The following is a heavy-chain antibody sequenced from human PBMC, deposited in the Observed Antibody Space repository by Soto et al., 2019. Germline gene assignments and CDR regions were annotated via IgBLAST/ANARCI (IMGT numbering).Heavy chain of an antibody. D-gene: IGHD3-3*01. J-gene: IGHJ6*02. CDR3: AYXQGGFWSGRYYYYGMDV. CDR1: GGTFSSYA. CDR2: IIPIFGTA. Sequence: GASVKVSCKASGGTFSSYAISWVRQAPGQGLEWMGGIIPIFGTANYAQKFQGRVTITADKSTSTAYMGLSSLRSEDTAVYYCAYXQGGFWSGRYYYYGMDVWGQGTTVTVSS. V-gene: IGHV1-69*06.